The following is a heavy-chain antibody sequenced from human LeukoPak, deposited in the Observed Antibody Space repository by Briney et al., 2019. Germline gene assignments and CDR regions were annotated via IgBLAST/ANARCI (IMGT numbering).Heavy chain of an antibody. V-gene: IGHV1-69*06. CDR2: IISNSGTA. J-gene: IGHJ6*03. CDR3: ARASAYDPPPPPKYYMDV. Sequence: ASVKVSCKASGGTLTINGITWVRQAPGQGLEWMGAIISNSGTANYAQKFQGRLTITADKSTNTVYMELTSLKSEDTAVYFCARASAYDPPPPPKYYMDVWGEGTTVIVSS. D-gene: IGHD5-12*01. CDR1: GGTLTING.